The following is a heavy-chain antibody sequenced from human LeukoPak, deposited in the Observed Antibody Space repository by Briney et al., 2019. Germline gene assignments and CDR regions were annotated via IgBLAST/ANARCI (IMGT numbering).Heavy chain of an antibody. Sequence: SETLSLTCTVSGGSISSYYWSWIRQPPGKGLEWIGYIYYSGSTNYNPSLKSRVTISVDTSKNQFSLKLSSVTAADTAVYYCARLLRDTDDYWGQGTLVTVSS. CDR3: ARLLRDTDDY. D-gene: IGHD2-8*02. CDR1: GGSISSYY. V-gene: IGHV4-59*12. CDR2: IYYSGST. J-gene: IGHJ4*02.